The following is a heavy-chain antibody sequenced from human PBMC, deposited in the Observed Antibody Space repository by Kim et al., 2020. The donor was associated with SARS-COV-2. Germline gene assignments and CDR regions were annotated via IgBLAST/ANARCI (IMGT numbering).Heavy chain of an antibody. CDR2: VSANGRTI. V-gene: IGHV3-48*03. J-gene: IGHJ3*02. Sequence: GSLRLSCEASGFSFSSHEINWVRQAPGKGLEWISYVSANGRTIYYADSVKGRFTMSRDNAKNSLYMQMNSLRAEDTAVYYCARETTVSPDGLDIWGQGTMVTVS. CDR1: GFSFSSHE. CDR3: ARETTVSPDGLDI. D-gene: IGHD4-17*01.